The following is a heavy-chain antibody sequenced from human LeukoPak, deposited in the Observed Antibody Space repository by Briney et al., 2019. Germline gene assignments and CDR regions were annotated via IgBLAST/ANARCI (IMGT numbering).Heavy chain of an antibody. D-gene: IGHD4-11*01. CDR3: AKGGSKAPDY. V-gene: IGHV3-74*01. CDR2: IHSDGSST. Sequence: GGSLRLSCAASGFTFSNYWMHWVHQAPGKGLVWVSRIHSDGSSTTYADSVKGRFTISRDDAKNTLYLQMNSLRAEDTAVYYCAKGGSKAPDYWGQGTLVTVSS. J-gene: IGHJ4*02. CDR1: GFTFSNYW.